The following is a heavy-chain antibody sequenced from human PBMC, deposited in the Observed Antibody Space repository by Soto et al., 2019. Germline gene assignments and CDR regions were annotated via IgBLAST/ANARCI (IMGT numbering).Heavy chain of an antibody. J-gene: IGHJ6*02. D-gene: IGHD5-12*01. Sequence: VASVKVSCKVSGYTLTDLSMHWVRQAPGKGLEWMGSFDPEDGESIYAQKFQGRVTMAEDTSTDTIYMELSSLRFEDTAVYYCAAGNTVYDSYGMDVWGQGTTVTVSS. CDR1: GYTLTDLS. CDR2: FDPEDGES. V-gene: IGHV1-24*01. CDR3: AAGNTVYDSYGMDV.